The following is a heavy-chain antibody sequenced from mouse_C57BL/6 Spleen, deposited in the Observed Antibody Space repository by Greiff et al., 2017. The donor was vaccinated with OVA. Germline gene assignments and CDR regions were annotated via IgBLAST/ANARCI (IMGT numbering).Heavy chain of an antibody. Sequence: QVQLQQPGAELVKPGASVKLSCKASGYTFTSYWMHWVKQRPGQGLEWIGMIHPNSGSTNYNEKFKSKATLTVDKSSSTAYMQLSSLTSEDSAVYYCARRVTTVVAPYYFDYWGQGTTLTVSS. D-gene: IGHD1-1*01. CDR1: GYTFTSYW. J-gene: IGHJ2*01. CDR3: ARRVTTVVAPYYFDY. V-gene: IGHV1-64*01. CDR2: IHPNSGST.